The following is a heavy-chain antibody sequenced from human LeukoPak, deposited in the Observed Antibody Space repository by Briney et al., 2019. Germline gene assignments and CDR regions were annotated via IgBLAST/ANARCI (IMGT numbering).Heavy chain of an antibody. D-gene: IGHD2-15*01. Sequence: SETLSLTCTVSGYSFSSGYYWAWMRQPSGKGLEWIGSINHSGSTYYNPSLKSRVTVSVDTSKNQVSLRLSSVTAAVTAVNCGARVCSSGRCLDYLGQGTLVTVSS. CDR3: ARVCSSGRCLDY. V-gene: IGHV4-38-2*02. J-gene: IGHJ4*02. CDR1: GYSFSSGYY. CDR2: INHSGST.